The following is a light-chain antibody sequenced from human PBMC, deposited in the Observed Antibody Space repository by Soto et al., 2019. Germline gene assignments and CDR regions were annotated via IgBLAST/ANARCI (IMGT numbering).Light chain of an antibody. CDR3: SSYTSSSTRV. Sequence: QSVLTQPASVSGSPGQSITISCTGTSSDVGGYNNVSWYQQHPGKAPKLMIYEVSNRPSGVSNRFSGSKSGNTASLTISGLQAEDEADYYCSSYTSSSTRVFGGGTKLTVL. CDR2: EVS. J-gene: IGLJ3*02. V-gene: IGLV2-14*01. CDR1: SSDVGGYNN.